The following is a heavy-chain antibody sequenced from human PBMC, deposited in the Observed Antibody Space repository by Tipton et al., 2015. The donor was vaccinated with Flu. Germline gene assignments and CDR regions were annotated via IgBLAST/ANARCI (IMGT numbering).Heavy chain of an antibody. CDR2: IYYSGST. CDR3: ARDRIGAQWLDYYYYMDV. V-gene: IGHV4-39*02. Sequence: GLVKPSETLSLTCTVSGGSISSSSYYWGWIRQPPGKGLEWIGSIYYSGSTYYNPSLKSRVTISVDTSKNQFSLKLSPVTAADTAVYYCARDRIGAQWLDYYYYMDVWGKGTTVTVSS. CDR1: GGSISSSSYY. J-gene: IGHJ6*03. D-gene: IGHD6-19*01.